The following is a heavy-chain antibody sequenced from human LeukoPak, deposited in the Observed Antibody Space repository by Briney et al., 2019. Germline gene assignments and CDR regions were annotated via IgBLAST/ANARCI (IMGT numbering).Heavy chain of an antibody. J-gene: IGHJ4*02. V-gene: IGHV4-31*03. Sequence: SETLSLTCTVSGGSISSGGYYWSWVRQHPEKGLEWIGYIYYSGTAYYNPSLKSRVTMSVDTSKNQFSLKLDSVTAADTAVYYCARFSNDHGVKFDYWGQGTLVTVSS. CDR3: ARFSNDHGVKFDY. CDR1: GGSISSGGYY. D-gene: IGHD4-17*01. CDR2: IYYSGTA.